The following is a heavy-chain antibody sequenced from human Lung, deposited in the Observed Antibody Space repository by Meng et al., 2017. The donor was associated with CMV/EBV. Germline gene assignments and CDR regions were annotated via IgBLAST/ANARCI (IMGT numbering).Heavy chain of an antibody. D-gene: IGHD4-11*01. V-gene: IGHV7-4-1*02. CDR2: INTNTGTP. Sequence: QVQCVLSGSYLMKLGALLKFSGRALGYPFKSYTRNWVRQAPGQGLEWMGWINTNTGTPTYAQGLTGRFAFPLDTSASTAYIQTSSIKAEVAAVYYCAPGPANDYRSSYYFDYWGQGTLVTVSS. J-gene: IGHJ4*02. CDR3: APGPANDYRSSYYFDY. CDR1: GYPFKSYT.